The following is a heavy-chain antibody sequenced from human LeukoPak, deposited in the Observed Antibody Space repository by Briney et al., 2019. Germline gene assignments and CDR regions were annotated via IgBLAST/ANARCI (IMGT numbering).Heavy chain of an antibody. CDR1: GFTFSSYW. D-gene: IGHD6-13*01. V-gene: IGHV3-7*01. Sequence: PGGSLRLSCAASGFTFSSYWMSWVRQAPGKGLEWVANIKQDGSEKYHVDSVKGRFTISRDNAKNSLYLQMNSLRAEDTAVYYCATTGYSSSWYYFDFWGQGTLVTVSS. CDR2: IKQDGSEK. J-gene: IGHJ4*02. CDR3: ATTGYSSSWYYFDF.